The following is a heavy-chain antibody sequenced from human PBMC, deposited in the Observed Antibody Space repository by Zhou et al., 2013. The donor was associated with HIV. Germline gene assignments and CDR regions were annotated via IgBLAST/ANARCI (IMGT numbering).Heavy chain of an antibody. CDR3: AIKQTGARGWFDP. V-gene: IGHV1-69*12. CDR1: GGSFTNYD. D-gene: IGHD7-27*01. J-gene: IGHJ5*02. CDR2: IIPIFGKA. Sequence: QVQMVQSGAEVKKPGSSVKVSCKASGGSFTNYDISWVRQGPGQGLEWMGGIIPIFGKANYAQKFQGRVTLTADESTNTAYMELSSLTSEDTAIYYCAIKQTGARGWFDPGAREPWSPSPQ.